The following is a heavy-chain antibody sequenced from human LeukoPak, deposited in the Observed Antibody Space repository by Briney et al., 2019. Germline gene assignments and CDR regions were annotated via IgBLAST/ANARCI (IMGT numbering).Heavy chain of an antibody. D-gene: IGHD5-18*01. CDR2: ISGSGGST. Sequence: GGSLRLSCAASGFTFSSYGMSWVRQAPGKGLEWVSAISGSGGSTYYADSVKGRFTISRDNSKNTLYLQMNSLRAEDTAVYYCAKDKIRIQLWPRYYYYMDVWGKGTTVTISS. V-gene: IGHV3-23*01. J-gene: IGHJ6*03. CDR3: AKDKIRIQLWPRYYYYMDV. CDR1: GFTFSSYG.